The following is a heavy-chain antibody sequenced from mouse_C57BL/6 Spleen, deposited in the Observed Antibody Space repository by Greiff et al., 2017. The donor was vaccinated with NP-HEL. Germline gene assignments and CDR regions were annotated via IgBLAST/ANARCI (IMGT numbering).Heavy chain of an antibody. J-gene: IGHJ2*01. CDR2: FHPYNDDT. CDR1: GYTFTTYP. V-gene: IGHV1-47*01. Sequence: QVQLKESGAELVKPGASVKMSCKASGYTFTTYPIEWMKQNHGKSLEWIGNFHPYNDDTKYNEKFKGKATLTVEKSSSTVYLELSRLTSDDSAVYYCARGGGSSHYFDYWGQGTTLTVSS. CDR3: ARGGGSSHYFDY. D-gene: IGHD1-1*01.